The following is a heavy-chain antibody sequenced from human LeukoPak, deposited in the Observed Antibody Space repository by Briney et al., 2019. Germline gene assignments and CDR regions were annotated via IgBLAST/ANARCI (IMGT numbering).Heavy chain of an antibody. CDR3: ATTPVRVRGVIIDYYFDY. CDR1: GYTLTELS. J-gene: IGHJ4*02. V-gene: IGHV1-24*01. D-gene: IGHD3-10*01. CDR2: FDPEDGET. Sequence: ASVKVSCKVSGYTLTELSMHWVRRAPGKGLEWMGGFDPEDGETIYAQKFQGRVTKTEDTSTDTAYMELSSLRSEDTAVYYCATTPVRVRGVIIDYYFDYWGQGTLVTVSS.